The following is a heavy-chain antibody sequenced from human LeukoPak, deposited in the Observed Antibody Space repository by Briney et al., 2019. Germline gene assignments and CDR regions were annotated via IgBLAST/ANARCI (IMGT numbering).Heavy chain of an antibody. J-gene: IGHJ6*02. CDR3: ASSSSSRAYYYGMDV. CDR2: IYTSGST. Sequence: SETLSLTCTVSGGSISSYYWSWIRQPAGKGLEWIGRIYTSGSTNYNPSLKSRVTMSVDTSKNQFSLKLSSVTAADTAVYYCASSSSSRAYYYGMDVWGQGTTVTVSS. D-gene: IGHD6-13*01. CDR1: GGSISSYY. V-gene: IGHV4-4*07.